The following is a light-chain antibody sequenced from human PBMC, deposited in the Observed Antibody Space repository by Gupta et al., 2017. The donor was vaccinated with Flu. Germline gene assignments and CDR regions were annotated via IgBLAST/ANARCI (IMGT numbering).Light chain of an antibody. V-gene: IGLV1-51*02. CDR1: ISNIKNNY. CDR2: ENN. CDR3: GTWDSSLSAWV. Sequence: QSVLTQPPSVSAAPGQKVTISCSGSISNIKNNYVSWYQQLPGTAPNLLIYENNKRPSGIPDRISGSKSGTSATLGITGLQTGDEADYYCGTWDSSLSAWVFGGGTKLTVL. J-gene: IGLJ3*02.